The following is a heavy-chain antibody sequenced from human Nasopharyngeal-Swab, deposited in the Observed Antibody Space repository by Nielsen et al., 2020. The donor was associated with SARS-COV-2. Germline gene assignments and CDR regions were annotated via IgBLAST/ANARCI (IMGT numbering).Heavy chain of an antibody. V-gene: IGHV3-13*01. Sequence: GESLKISCAASGFTFSSYDMHWVRQATGKGLEWVSAIGTAGDTYYPGSVKGRFTISRDNAKNSLYLQMNSLRAEDTAVYYCARAATMVRGVIIGRYYYYMDVWGKGTTVTVSS. CDR3: ARAATMVRGVIIGRYYYYMDV. D-gene: IGHD3-10*01. CDR1: GFTFSSYD. J-gene: IGHJ6*03. CDR2: IGTAGDT.